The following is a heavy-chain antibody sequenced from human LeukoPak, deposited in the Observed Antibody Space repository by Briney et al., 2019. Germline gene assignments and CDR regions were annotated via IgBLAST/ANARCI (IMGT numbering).Heavy chain of an antibody. J-gene: IGHJ5*02. CDR1: GFTFSSYA. Sequence: GGSLRLSCAASGFTFSSYAMHWVRQAPGKGLEWVAVISYDGSNKYYADSVKGRFTISRDNSKNTLYLQMNSLRGEDTALYYCAKTPTYNDFPWGQGTLVTVSS. V-gene: IGHV3-30-3*01. D-gene: IGHD3-3*01. CDR2: ISYDGSNK. CDR3: AKTPTYNDFP.